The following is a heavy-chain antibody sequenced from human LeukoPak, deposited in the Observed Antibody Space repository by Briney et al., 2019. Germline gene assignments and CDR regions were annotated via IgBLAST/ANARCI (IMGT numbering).Heavy chain of an antibody. CDR2: INPSGGST. J-gene: IGHJ5*02. V-gene: IGHV1-46*01. CDR1: RYTFTSYY. CDR3: ARDLDVSFGRDNWFDP. Sequence: ASVKVSCKASRYTFTSYYMHWVRQAPGQGLEWMGIINPSGGSTSYAQKFQGRVTMTRDTSTSTVYMELSSLRSEDTAVYYCARDLDVSFGRDNWFDPWGQGTLVTVSS. D-gene: IGHD3-10*01.